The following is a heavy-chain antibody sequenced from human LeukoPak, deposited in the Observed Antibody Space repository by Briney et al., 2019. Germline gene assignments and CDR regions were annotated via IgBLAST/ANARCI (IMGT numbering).Heavy chain of an antibody. V-gene: IGHV3-23*01. CDR2: ISGSGGST. Sequence: GGSLRLSCAASGFTFSSYAMSWVRQAPGKGPEWVSAISGSGGSTYYADSVKGRFTISRDNSKNTLYLQMNSLRAEDTAVYYCAKSTVAGTVPLVTYDYWGQGTLVTVSS. J-gene: IGHJ4*02. CDR3: AKSTVAGTVPLVTYDY. D-gene: IGHD6-19*01. CDR1: GFTFSSYA.